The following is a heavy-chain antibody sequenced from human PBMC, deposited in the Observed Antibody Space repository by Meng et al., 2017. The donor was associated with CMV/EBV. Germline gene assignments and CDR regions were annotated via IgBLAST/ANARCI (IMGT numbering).Heavy chain of an antibody. J-gene: IGHJ5*02. CDR3: ARDETVIELPFGVVTYTAMVRRTERWFDP. Sequence: GESLKISCAASGFTFSSYSMNWVRQAPGKGLEWVSSISSSSSYIYYADSVKGRFTISRDNAKNSLYLQMNSLGAEDTAVYYCARDETVIELPFGVVTYTAMVRRTERWFDPWGQGTLVTVSS. D-gene: IGHD5-18*01. CDR1: GFTFSSYS. V-gene: IGHV3-21*01. CDR2: ISSSSSYI.